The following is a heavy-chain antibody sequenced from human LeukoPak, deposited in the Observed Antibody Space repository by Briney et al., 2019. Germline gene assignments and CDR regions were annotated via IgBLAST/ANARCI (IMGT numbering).Heavy chain of an antibody. J-gene: IGHJ6*03. D-gene: IGHD5-18*01. CDR1: GGSFSGYY. CDR2: INHSGST. CDR3: ARGRGKVTIYYYYYMDV. V-gene: IGHV4-34*01. Sequence: SETLSLTRAVYGGSFSGYYWSWIRQPPGKGLEWIGEINHSGSTNYNPSLKSRVTISVDTSKNQFSLKLSSVTAADTAVYYCARGRGKVTIYYYYYMDVWGKGTTVTVSS.